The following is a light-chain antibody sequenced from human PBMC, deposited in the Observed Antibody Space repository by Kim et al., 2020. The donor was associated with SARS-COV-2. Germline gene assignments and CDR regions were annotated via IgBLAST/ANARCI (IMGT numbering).Light chain of an antibody. CDR3: QQYSNRWT. CDR1: QSISGG. CDR2: DAS. J-gene: IGKJ1*01. V-gene: IGKV1-5*01. Sequence: SALVGDKVTITCRASQSISGGVAWYQQKPGKAPKLLIYDASSLESGVPSRFSGSGSGTDFTLIVSSLQPDDFATYYCQQYSNRWTFGQGTKVDIK.